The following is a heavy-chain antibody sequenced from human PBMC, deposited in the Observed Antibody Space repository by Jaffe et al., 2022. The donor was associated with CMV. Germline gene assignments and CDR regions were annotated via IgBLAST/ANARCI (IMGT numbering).Heavy chain of an antibody. CDR2: ISWNSGSI. Sequence: EVQLVESGGGLVQPGRSLRLSCAASGFTFDDYAMHWVRQAPGKGLEWVSGISWNSGSIGYADSVKGRFTISRDNAKNSLYLQMNSLRAEDTALYYCAKDPGGELLGYFDYWGQGTLVTVSS. V-gene: IGHV3-9*01. J-gene: IGHJ4*02. CDR3: AKDPGGELLGYFDY. D-gene: IGHD1-26*01. CDR1: GFTFDDYA.